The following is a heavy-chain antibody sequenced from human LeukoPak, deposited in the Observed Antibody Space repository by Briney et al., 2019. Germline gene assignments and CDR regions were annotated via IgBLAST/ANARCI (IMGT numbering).Heavy chain of an antibody. CDR2: IIPIFGTA. CDR3: ASESRYYYGMDV. Sequence: GASVKVSCKASGGTFSSYAISWVRQAPGQGLKWMGGIIPIFGTANYAQKFQGRVTITADESTSTAYMELSSLRSEDTAVYYCASESRYYYGMDVWGQGTTVTVSS. J-gene: IGHJ6*02. D-gene: IGHD3-10*01. CDR1: GGTFSSYA. V-gene: IGHV1-69*13.